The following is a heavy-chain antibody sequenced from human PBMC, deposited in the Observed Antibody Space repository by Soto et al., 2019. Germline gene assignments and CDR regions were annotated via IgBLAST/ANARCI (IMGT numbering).Heavy chain of an antibody. V-gene: IGHV1-18*01. D-gene: IGHD2-2*01. CDR3: ARDGVGGYLNPYGMDV. CDR2: ISGYNGNT. J-gene: IGHJ6*02. Sequence: QVQLVQSGAEVKKPGASVKVSCKASGYTFTSNAISWVRQAPGQGLEWMGWISGYNGNTNYAQKVQGRVTLTTDTATSTADMELRSLRSDDTAVYYCARDGVGGYLNPYGMDVWGQGTTVTVSS. CDR1: GYTFTSNA.